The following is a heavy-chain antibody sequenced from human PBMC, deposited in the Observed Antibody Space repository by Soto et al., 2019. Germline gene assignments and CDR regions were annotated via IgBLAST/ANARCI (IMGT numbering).Heavy chain of an antibody. CDR1: GFTFGDYA. CDR2: IKSKAFGGTP. CDR3: TRDHYGRGFSSGAFDS. D-gene: IGHD5-18*01. J-gene: IGHJ4*02. V-gene: IGHV3-49*03. Sequence: GGSLSLSCSPSGFTFGDYAMNWFRQAPGKGLEWVGFIKSKAFGGTPEYAASVKGRFTISRDDSKSIAYLQMSSLKTDDTAVYYCTRDHYGRGFSSGAFDSWGQGTLVTVSS.